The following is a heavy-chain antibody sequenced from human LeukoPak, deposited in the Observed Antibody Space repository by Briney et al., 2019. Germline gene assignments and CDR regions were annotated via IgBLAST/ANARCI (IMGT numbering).Heavy chain of an antibody. J-gene: IGHJ3*02. CDR3: ARLNDRADAFDI. D-gene: IGHD3-22*01. Sequence: SETLSLTCTVSGGSISSYYWSRIRQPPGKGLEWIGYIYYSGSTNYNPSLKSRVTISVDTSKNQFSLKLSSVTAADTAVYYCARLNDRADAFDIWGQGTMVTVSS. CDR2: IYYSGST. V-gene: IGHV4-59*01. CDR1: GGSISSYY.